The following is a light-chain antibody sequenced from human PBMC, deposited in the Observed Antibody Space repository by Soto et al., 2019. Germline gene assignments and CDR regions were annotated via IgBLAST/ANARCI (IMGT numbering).Light chain of an antibody. CDR1: SSDVGGFNS. CDR3: SSSTSTMNNV. CDR2: DVV. Sequence: QSALTQPASVSGSPGQSITISCTGTSSDVGGFNSVSWYQHRPGTAPKLILYDVVDRPSGVSYRFSGSKSDNTASLTISGLQAEDAAYYFSSSSTSTMNNVFGSGTKLTVL. V-gene: IGLV2-14*03. J-gene: IGLJ1*01.